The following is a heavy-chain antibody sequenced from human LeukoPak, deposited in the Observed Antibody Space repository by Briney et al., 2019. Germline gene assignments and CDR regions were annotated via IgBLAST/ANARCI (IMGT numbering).Heavy chain of an antibody. CDR2: ITSDGSST. V-gene: IGHV3-74*01. J-gene: IGHJ4*02. D-gene: IGHD1-26*01. CDR1: GFTFSSYW. CDR3: EATGVGGY. Sequence: GESLRLSCAASGFTFSSYWMHWVRHVPGKGLVWVSRITSDGSSTNYADSVKGRFTISRDNAKNTLYLQMNSLRAEDTAVYYCEATGVGGYWGQGTLVTVSS.